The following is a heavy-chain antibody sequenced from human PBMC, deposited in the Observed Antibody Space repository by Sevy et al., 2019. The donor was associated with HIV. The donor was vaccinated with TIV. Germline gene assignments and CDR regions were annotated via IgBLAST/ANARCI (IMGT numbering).Heavy chain of an antibody. V-gene: IGHV4-59*13. CDR3: ARELWPRPHKNWFDP. D-gene: IGHD5-18*01. J-gene: IGHJ5*02. CDR1: GGSISSYY. Sequence: SETLSLTCTVSGGSISSYYWSWIRQPPGKGLEWIGYIYYSGSTNYNPSLKSRVTISVDTSKNQFSLKLSSVTAADTAVYYCARELWPRPHKNWFDPWGQGTLVTVSS. CDR2: IYYSGST.